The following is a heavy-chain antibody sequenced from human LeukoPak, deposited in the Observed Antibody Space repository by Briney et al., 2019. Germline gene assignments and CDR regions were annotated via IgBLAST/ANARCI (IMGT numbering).Heavy chain of an antibody. CDR2: IIPSGHTT. CDR3: AKDDRWLQFCC. V-gene: IGHV3-23*01. CDR1: GFTFSSHG. Sequence: PGGTLRLSCVASGFTFSSHGMNWVRQAPGKGLEWVSGIIPSGHTTYYADSVRGRFTISRDNSRHTVYLQMNSLRAEDTAVYYCAKDDRWLQFCCWGQGTLVTVS. J-gene: IGHJ4*02. D-gene: IGHD5-24*01.